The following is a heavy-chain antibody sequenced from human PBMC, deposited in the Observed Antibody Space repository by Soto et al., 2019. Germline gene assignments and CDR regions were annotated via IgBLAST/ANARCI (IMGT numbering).Heavy chain of an antibody. Sequence: GASVKVSCKASGGTFSSYTISWVRQAPGQGLEWMGRIIPILGIANYAQKFQGRVTITADKSTSTAYMELSRLRSDDTAVYYCARDSYYDSSGYAGFDYWGQGTLVTVSS. D-gene: IGHD3-22*01. CDR3: ARDSYYDSSGYAGFDY. CDR1: GGTFSSYT. V-gene: IGHV1-69*04. CDR2: IIPILGIA. J-gene: IGHJ4*02.